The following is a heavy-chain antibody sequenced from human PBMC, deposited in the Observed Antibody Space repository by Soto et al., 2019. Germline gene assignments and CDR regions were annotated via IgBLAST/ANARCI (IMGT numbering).Heavy chain of an antibody. J-gene: IGHJ5*02. V-gene: IGHV1-69*05. CDR3: ARGAPIAAGNNWFDP. CDR1: GGIFSTYA. D-gene: IGHD6-13*01. Sequence: SVKVSCKASGGIFSTYAISWLRQAPGQGLEWMGGIIPLGGTPSYAQKFQGRVTMTRDTSTSTVYMELSSLRSEDTAVYYCARGAPIAAGNNWFDPWGQGTLVTVSS. CDR2: IIPLGGTP.